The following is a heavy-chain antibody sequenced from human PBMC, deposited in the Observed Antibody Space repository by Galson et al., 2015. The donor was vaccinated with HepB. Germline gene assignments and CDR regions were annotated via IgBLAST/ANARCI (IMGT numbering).Heavy chain of an antibody. J-gene: IGHJ6*03. CDR2: IYSGGST. CDR1: GFTVSSNY. CDR3: ARGARSYGYYYYMDV. D-gene: IGHD1-26*01. V-gene: IGHV3-53*01. Sequence: SLRLSCAASGFTVSSNYMSWVRQAPGKGLEWVSVIYSGGSTYYADSVKGRFTISRDNSKNTLYLQMNSLRAEDTAVYYCARGARSYGYYYYMDVWGKGTTVTVSS.